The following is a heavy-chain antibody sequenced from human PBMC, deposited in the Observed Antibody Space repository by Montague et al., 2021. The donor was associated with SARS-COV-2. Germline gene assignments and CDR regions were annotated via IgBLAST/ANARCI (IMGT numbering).Heavy chain of an antibody. Sequence: SETLSLTCTVSDGSLTSYYWNWIRQSPGKGLEWIGHIYFSGSTNYNPSLRSRVTISADTSRNQFSLKLDSVTAADTAVYYCARFLAAGGVMYNWFDTWGQGALVTVSS. CDR1: DGSLTSYY. CDR2: IYFSGST. V-gene: IGHV4-59*08. J-gene: IGHJ5*02. D-gene: IGHD3-16*01. CDR3: ARFLAAGGVMYNWFDT.